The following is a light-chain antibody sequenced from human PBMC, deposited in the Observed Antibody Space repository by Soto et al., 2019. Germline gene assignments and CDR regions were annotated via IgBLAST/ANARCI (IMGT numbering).Light chain of an antibody. CDR1: SSNIGSNT. V-gene: IGLV1-44*01. Sequence: QSVLTQPASASVTPGQRVTISCSGSSSNIGSNTVSWYQQLPGTAPKLLIYSNNQRPSGVPDRFSGSKSGTSASLAISGLQSEDGADYYCAAWDDSLNGYVFGTGTKVTVL. J-gene: IGLJ1*01. CDR3: AAWDDSLNGYV. CDR2: SNN.